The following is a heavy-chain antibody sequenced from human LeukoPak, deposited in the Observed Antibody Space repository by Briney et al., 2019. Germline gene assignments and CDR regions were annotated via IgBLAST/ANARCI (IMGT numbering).Heavy chain of an antibody. CDR1: GFTFSSYG. V-gene: IGHV3-23*01. CDR2: ISGSGGST. CDR3: AKHPYEGYCSGGSCWNNWFDP. Sequence: GGSLRLSCAASGFTFSSYGMSWVGQAPGKGLEWVSAISGSGGSTYYADSVKGRFTISRDNSKNTLSLQMNSLRAEDTAIYYCAKHPYEGYCSGGSCWNNWFDPWGQGTLVTVSS. J-gene: IGHJ5*02. D-gene: IGHD2-15*01.